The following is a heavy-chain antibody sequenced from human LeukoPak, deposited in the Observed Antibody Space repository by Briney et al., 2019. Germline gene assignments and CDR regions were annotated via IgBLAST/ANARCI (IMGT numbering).Heavy chain of an antibody. D-gene: IGHD1-26*01. CDR3: VREREEWEEQQIFDY. V-gene: IGHV3-7*01. CDR1: GFTFRSYR. CDR2: IKHDGSMQ. Sequence: PGGSLRLSCAASGFTFRSYRMSWVHQAPGKGLEWVAGIKHDGSMQYYVDSAKGRFTISRDNARNSLYLQMNSLRVEDTGVFYCVREREEWEEQQIFDYWGQGTLATVSS. J-gene: IGHJ4*02.